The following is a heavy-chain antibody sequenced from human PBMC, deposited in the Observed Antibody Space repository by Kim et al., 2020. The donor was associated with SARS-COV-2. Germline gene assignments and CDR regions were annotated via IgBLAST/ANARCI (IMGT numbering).Heavy chain of an antibody. CDR3: ATARVAAGGHYYYYGMEV. D-gene: IGHD6-13*01. J-gene: IGHJ6*02. CDR2: IKSETDGGTT. Sequence: GGSLRLSCAASGFTFNKAWMNWVRQAPGKGLEWVGLIKSETDGGTTDYAAPVKGRFTISRDDSQNTLFLQMNSLKTEDTAVYYCATARVAAGGHYYYYGMEVWGQGTMVTVSS. CDR1: GFTFNKAW. V-gene: IGHV3-15*01.